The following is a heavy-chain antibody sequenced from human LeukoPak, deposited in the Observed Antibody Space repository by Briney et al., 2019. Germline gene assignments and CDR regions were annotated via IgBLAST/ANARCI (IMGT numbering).Heavy chain of an antibody. CDR1: GFTFSDYW. CDR2: IKQDGSAK. J-gene: IGHJ4*02. V-gene: IGHV3-7*01. D-gene: IGHD2-2*01. Sequence: PGGSLRLSCTASGFTFSDYWMTWVRQAPGKGPEWVANIKQDGSAKYYVDSVKGRLTISRDNAKNSLYLQMDSLRVEDTATYYCARWRGSTSERSDYWGQGTLVTVSS. CDR3: ARWRGSTSERSDY.